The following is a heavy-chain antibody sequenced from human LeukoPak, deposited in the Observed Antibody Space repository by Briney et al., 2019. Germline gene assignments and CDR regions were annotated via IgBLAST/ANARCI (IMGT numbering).Heavy chain of an antibody. Sequence: GGSLRLSCAASGFTFSDYYMSWIRQAPGKGLEWVSYIGSSGTTIYYADSVKGRFTISRDNAKNTLYLQMNSLRAEDTAVYYCARAYYYDSSGYYFHWGQGTLVTVSS. CDR2: IGSSGTTI. CDR1: GFTFSDYY. J-gene: IGHJ4*02. V-gene: IGHV3-11*04. CDR3: ARAYYYDSSGYYFH. D-gene: IGHD3-22*01.